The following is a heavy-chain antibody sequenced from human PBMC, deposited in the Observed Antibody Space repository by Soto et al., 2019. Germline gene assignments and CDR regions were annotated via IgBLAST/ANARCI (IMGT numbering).Heavy chain of an antibody. V-gene: IGHV3-30*18. J-gene: IGHJ6*02. Sequence: QVQLVESGGGVVQPGRSLRLSCAASGFTFSSYGMHWVRQAPGKGLEWVAVISYDGSNKYYADSVKGRFTISRDNSKNTLYLQMKSLRAADTAGYYCAKDTHLGSRSALSSYYGMDVWGQGTTVTVSS. CDR2: ISYDGSNK. CDR3: AKDTHLGSRSALSSYYGMDV. CDR1: GFTFSSYG. D-gene: IGHD3-3*01.